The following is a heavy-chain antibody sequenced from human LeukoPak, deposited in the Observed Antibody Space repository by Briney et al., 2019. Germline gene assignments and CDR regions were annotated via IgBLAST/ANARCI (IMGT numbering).Heavy chain of an antibody. CDR2: IWYDGSNK. J-gene: IGHJ3*02. CDR1: GFTFNSYG. Sequence: GRSLRLSCAASGFTFNSYGMHWVRQAPGKGLEWVAVIWYDGSNKYYADSVKGRFTISRDNSKNTLYLQMNSLRAEDTAVYYCARGRAAAGGAFDIWGQGTMVTVSS. CDR3: ARGRAAAGGAFDI. V-gene: IGHV3-33*08. D-gene: IGHD6-13*01.